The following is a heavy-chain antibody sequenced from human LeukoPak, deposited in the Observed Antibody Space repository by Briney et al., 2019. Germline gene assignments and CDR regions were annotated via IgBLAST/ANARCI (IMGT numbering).Heavy chain of an antibody. Sequence: SETLSLTCAVYGGSFSGYYWSWIRQPPGKGLEWIGEINHSGSTNYNPSLKSRVTLSVDTSKNQFSLKLSSVTAADTAVYYCARSKDIVVVPASRSFDYWGQGTLVTVSS. CDR2: INHSGST. J-gene: IGHJ4*02. CDR1: GGSFSGYY. CDR3: ARSKDIVVVPASRSFDY. V-gene: IGHV4-34*01. D-gene: IGHD2-2*01.